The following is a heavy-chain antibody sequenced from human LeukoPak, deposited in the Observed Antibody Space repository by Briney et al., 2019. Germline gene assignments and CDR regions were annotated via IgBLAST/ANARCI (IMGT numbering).Heavy chain of an antibody. V-gene: IGHV4-59*08. J-gene: IGHJ4*02. CDR1: GGSISSYY. CDR2: IYYGGST. Sequence: SETLSLTCTVSGGSISSYYWSWIRQPPGKGLEWIGYIYYGGSTNYNPSLKSRVTISVDTSKNQFSLKLSSVTAADTAVYYCARQKTRSSGWYVDYWGQGTLVTVSS. D-gene: IGHD6-19*01. CDR3: ARQKTRSSGWYVDY.